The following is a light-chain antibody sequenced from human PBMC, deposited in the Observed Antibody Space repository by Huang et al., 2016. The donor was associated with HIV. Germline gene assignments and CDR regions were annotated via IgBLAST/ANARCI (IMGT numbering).Light chain of an antibody. CDR3: QQYNSYLYT. CDR1: QGIRSW. Sequence: DIQMTQSPSTLSASVGDRVSITCRASQGIRSWLAWYQQKPGKAPKLLIYRASSLETGVPSGFSGSGSGTEFTLTISSQQPDDFATYYCQQYNSYLYTFGQGTKLEIK. J-gene: IGKJ2*01. CDR2: RAS. V-gene: IGKV1-5*03.